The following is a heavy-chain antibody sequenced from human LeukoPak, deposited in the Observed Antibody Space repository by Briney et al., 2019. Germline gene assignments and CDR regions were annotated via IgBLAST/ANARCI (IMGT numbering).Heavy chain of an antibody. J-gene: IGHJ4*02. CDR3: AREGDGYNVGFDY. CDR1: GFTVSSNY. CDR2: IYSGGST. Sequence: GGSLRLSFAASGFTVSSNYMSWVRQAPGKGLEWVSVIYSGGSTYYADSVKGRFTISRDNSKNTLYLQMNSLRAEDTAVYYCAREGDGYNVGFDYWGQGTLVTVSS. D-gene: IGHD5-24*01. V-gene: IGHV3-53*01.